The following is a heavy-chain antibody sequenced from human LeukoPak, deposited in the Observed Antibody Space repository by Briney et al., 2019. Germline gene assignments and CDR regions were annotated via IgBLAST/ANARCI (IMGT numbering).Heavy chain of an antibody. D-gene: IGHD3-10*01. CDR1: GGSFSGYY. CDR3: ARWTLSVGVSRADAFDI. V-gene: IGHV4-34*01. Sequence: SETLSLTCAVYGGSFSGYYWSWIRQPPGKGLEWIGEINHSGSTHYNPSLKSRVTISVDTSKNQFPLQVSSVTAADTAVYHCARWTLSVGVSRADAFDIWGQGTMVTVSS. J-gene: IGHJ3*02. CDR2: INHSGST.